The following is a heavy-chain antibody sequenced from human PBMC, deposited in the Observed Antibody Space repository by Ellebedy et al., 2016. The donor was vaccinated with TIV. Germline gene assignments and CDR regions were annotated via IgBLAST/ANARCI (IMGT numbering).Heavy chain of an antibody. J-gene: IGHJ6*03. CDR3: AKCIFFIVSMDV. D-gene: IGHD2/OR15-2a*01. CDR1: GFTFSSYA. V-gene: IGHV3-23*01. Sequence: GESLKISXAASGFTFSSYAMSWVRQAPGKGLEWVSAISGSGGSTYYADSVKGRFTISRDNSKNTLYLQMNSLRAEDTAVYYCAKCIFFIVSMDVWGKGTTVTVSS. CDR2: ISGSGGST.